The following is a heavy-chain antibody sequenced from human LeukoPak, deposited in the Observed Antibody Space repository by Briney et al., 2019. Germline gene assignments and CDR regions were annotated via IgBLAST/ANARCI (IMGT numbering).Heavy chain of an antibody. CDR3: AREWWRESLLVSSDWYFDL. CDR2: IYTSGST. J-gene: IGHJ2*01. CDR1: GGSISSYY. Sequence: SETLSLTCTVSGGSISSYYWSWIRQPAGKGLEWIGRIYTSGSTNYNPSLKSRVTMPVDTSKNQFSLKLSSVTAADTAVYYCAREWWRESLLVSSDWYFDLWGRGTLVTVSS. V-gene: IGHV4-4*07. D-gene: IGHD2-15*01.